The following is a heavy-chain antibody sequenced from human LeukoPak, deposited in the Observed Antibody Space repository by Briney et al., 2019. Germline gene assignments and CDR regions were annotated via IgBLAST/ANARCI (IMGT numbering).Heavy chain of an antibody. V-gene: IGHV1-8*01. Sequence: ASVKVSCKASGNTFTSYDIDWVRQATGQGLEWMGWMNPNSGNTGYAQKFQGRVTMTRNTSISTAYMELSSLRSEDTAVYYCARDGEYYYDSSGSPSSDYWGQGTLVTVSS. J-gene: IGHJ4*02. CDR3: ARDGEYYYDSSGSPSSDY. D-gene: IGHD3-22*01. CDR2: MNPNSGNT. CDR1: GNTFTSYD.